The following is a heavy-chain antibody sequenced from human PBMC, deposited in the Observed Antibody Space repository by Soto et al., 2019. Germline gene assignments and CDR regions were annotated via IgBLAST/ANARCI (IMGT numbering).Heavy chain of an antibody. Sequence: ASVKVSCKASGYTVTTHGISWVRQAPGQGLEWMGWISPYNGKTTYAQKVQGRVTMTTDTSTSTAYMELRGLRSDDTAVYYCARVDDYVWGSFRPWGQGTQVTVSS. D-gene: IGHD3-16*02. CDR2: ISPYNGKT. CDR3: ARVDDYVWGSFRP. CDR1: GYTVTTHG. J-gene: IGHJ4*02. V-gene: IGHV1-18*04.